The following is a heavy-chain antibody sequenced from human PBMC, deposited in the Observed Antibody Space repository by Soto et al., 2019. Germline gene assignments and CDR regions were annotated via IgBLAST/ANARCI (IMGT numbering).Heavy chain of an antibody. J-gene: IGHJ4*02. CDR1: GYTFTSYA. V-gene: IGHV1-3*01. D-gene: IGHD6-19*01. Sequence: QVQLVQSGAEVKKPGASVKVSCKASGYTFTSYAMHWVRPAPGQRLEWMGWINAGNGNTKYSQKFQGRVTITRDTSASTDYMELSSLRSEDTAVYYCARVIGGWYYFDYWGQGTLVTVSS. CDR3: ARVIGGWYYFDY. CDR2: INAGNGNT.